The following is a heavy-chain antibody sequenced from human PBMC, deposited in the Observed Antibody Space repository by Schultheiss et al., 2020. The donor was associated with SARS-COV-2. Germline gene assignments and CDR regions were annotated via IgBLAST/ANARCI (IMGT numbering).Heavy chain of an antibody. D-gene: IGHD5-18*01. CDR2: INPKSGVT. J-gene: IGHJ4*02. CDR1: GYTFTDYY. V-gene: IGHV1-2*04. Sequence: ASVKVSCKASGYTFTDYYIHWGRQAPGQGLEWMGWINPKSGVTSYAQKFQGWVTMTRDTSISTAYMELCSLSFDDTAVYYCARERFVDTTLVLDYWGQGTLVTVSS. CDR3: ARERFVDTTLVLDY.